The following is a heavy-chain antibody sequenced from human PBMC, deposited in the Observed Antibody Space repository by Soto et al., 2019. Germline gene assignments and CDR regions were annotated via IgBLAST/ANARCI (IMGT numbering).Heavy chain of an antibody. D-gene: IGHD3-22*01. CDR1: GGSIRSYY. J-gene: IGHJ4*02. V-gene: IGHV4-59*08. CDR2: IYYSGST. Sequence: SETLSLTCTVSGGSIRSYYWSWIRQPPGKGLEWIGYIYYSGSTNYNPSLKSRVTISVDTSKNQFSLKLSSVTAADTAVYYCARHGMDYYDSSGYYYSPYFFDYWGQGSLVIVSS. CDR3: ARHGMDYYDSSGYYYSPYFFDY.